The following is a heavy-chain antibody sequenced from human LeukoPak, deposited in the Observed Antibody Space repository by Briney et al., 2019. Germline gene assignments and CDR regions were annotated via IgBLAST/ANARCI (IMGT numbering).Heavy chain of an antibody. CDR3: AREFNGDSRYGMDV. J-gene: IGHJ6*02. V-gene: IGHV5-51*01. CDR2: INPSDSDT. CDR1: GYSFTNYW. D-gene: IGHD4-17*01. Sequence: KPGESLKISCKGSGYSFTNYWIAWVRQMPGRGLEWMVIINPSDSDTRYSPSFQGQVTISADKSISTAYLQWSSLKASDTAIYFCAREFNGDSRYGMDVWGQGTTVTVSS.